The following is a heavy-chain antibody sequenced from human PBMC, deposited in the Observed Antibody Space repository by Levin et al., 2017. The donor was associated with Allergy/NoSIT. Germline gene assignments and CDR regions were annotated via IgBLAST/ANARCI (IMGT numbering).Heavy chain of an antibody. Sequence: SSQTLSLTCTVSGGSISSSSYYWGWIRQPPGKGLEWIGSIYYSGSTYYNPSLKSRVTISVDTSKNQFSLKLSSVTAADTAVYYCAGGEDYGDFLDAFDIWGQGTMVTVSS. J-gene: IGHJ3*02. V-gene: IGHV4-39*01. CDR2: IYYSGST. CDR3: AGGEDYGDFLDAFDI. D-gene: IGHD4-17*01. CDR1: GGSISSSSYY.